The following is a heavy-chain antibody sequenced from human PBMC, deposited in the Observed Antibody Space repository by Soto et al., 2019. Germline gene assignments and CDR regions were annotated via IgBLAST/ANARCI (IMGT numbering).Heavy chain of an antibody. Sequence: LGHLALRYTVSDGSIRGCGDFWGWELQPPGKGLGGILSVFYSGQASYNPSLQGRRTISVDTSKNQFSLRLTSVTAADTAVYYCATQGPPEKATTRICDYWCQGTLVTVSS. J-gene: IGHJ4*02. CDR2: VFYSGQA. D-gene: IGHD1-1*01. CDR3: ATQGPPEKATTRICDY. V-gene: IGHV4-39*01. CDR1: DGSIRGCGDF.